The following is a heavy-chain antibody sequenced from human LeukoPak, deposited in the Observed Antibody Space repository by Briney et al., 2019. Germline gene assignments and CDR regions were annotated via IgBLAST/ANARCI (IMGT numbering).Heavy chain of an antibody. D-gene: IGHD3-10*01. CDR3: AKDLRGVRYYYMDV. Sequence: GGSLRLSCAASGFTFINYGMSWVRQAPGKGLEWVSSISGSGGSTYFADSVKGRFTISRDNSKNTLYLQMSSLRAEDTAVYYCAKDLRGVRYYYMDVWGKGTTVTISS. J-gene: IGHJ6*03. CDR2: ISGSGGST. V-gene: IGHV3-23*01. CDR1: GFTFINYG.